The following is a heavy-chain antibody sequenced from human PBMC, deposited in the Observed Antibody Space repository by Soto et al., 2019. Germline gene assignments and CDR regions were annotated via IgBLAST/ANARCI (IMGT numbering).Heavy chain of an antibody. CDR3: AKSVPRVDTYFDY. J-gene: IGHJ4*02. Sequence: EVQLLESGGGLVQPGGSLRLSCAASGFTFSSYAMSWVRQAPGKGLAWVSAISGSGGSTYYADSVKGRFPISRDNSKNTLYLQMNSLRAEDTAVYYCAKSVPRVDTYFDYWGQGTLVTVSS. D-gene: IGHD5-18*01. CDR1: GFTFSSYA. V-gene: IGHV3-23*01. CDR2: ISGSGGST.